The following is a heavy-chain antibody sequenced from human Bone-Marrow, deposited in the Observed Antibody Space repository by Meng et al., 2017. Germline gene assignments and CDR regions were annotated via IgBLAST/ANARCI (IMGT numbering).Heavy chain of an antibody. CDR3: ARVALAVAGIGS. CDR2: IYHSGST. D-gene: IGHD6-19*01. CDR1: GYSISSGYS. J-gene: IGHJ5*02. Sequence: SETLSLTCAVSGYSISSGYSWGWIRQPPGKGLEWIGSIYHSGSTYYNPSLKSRVTISVDTSKNQFSLKLSSVTAADTAVYYCARVALAVAGIGSWGQGTLVTVSS. V-gene: IGHV4-38-2*01.